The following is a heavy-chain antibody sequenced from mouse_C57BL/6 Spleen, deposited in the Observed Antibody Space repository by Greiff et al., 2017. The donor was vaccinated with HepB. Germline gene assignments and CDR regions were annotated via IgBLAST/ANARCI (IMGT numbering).Heavy chain of an antibody. Sequence: QVQLKQSGPELVKPGASVKISCKASGYAFSSSWMNWVKQRPGKGLEWIGRIYPGDGDTNYNGKFKGKATLTADKSSSTAYMQLSSLTSEDSAVYFCAREGYDYAYWYFDVWGTGTTVTVSS. CDR3: AREGYDYAYWYFDV. CDR1: GYAFSSSW. CDR2: IYPGDGDT. J-gene: IGHJ1*03. V-gene: IGHV1-82*01. D-gene: IGHD2-4*01.